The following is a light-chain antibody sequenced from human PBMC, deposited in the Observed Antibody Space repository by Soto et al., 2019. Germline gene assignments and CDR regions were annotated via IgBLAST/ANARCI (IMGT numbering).Light chain of an antibody. CDR2: AAS. J-gene: IGKJ2*01. Sequence: DIQMTQSPSSLSVSVGDRVTITCRASQSITNYLNWYQQKPGKAPKLLVYAASSLQSGVPSRFSANGSGTAFTLTISSLQPEDFASYYCQQSDSYPYTFGQGTKLEIK. CDR3: QQSDSYPYT. CDR1: QSITNY. V-gene: IGKV1-39*01.